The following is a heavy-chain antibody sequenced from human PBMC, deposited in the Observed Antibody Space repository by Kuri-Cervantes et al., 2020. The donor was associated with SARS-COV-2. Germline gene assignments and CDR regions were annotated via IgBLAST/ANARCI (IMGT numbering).Heavy chain of an antibody. CDR2: ISYDGSNK. CDR1: GFTFSSYA. J-gene: IGHJ4*02. V-gene: IGHV3-30-3*02. CDR3: AKLAHYDSSGYYYRN. Sequence: GESLKISCAASGFTFSSYAMHWVRQAPGKGLEWVAVISYDGSNKYYADSVRGRFTISRDNSKNTLYLHMSGLRAEDTAVYYCAKLAHYDSSGYYYRNWGQGTLVTVSS. D-gene: IGHD3-22*01.